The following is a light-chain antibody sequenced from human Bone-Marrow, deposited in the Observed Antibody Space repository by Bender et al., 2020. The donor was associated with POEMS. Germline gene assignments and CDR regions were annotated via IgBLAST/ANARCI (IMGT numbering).Light chain of an antibody. CDR3: CSHARSSTWV. CDR1: SSDVGPYNF. CDR2: EAF. V-gene: IGLV2-23*01. Sequence: HSALPQPASVFGSPGQSTTISSTGTSSDVGPYNFVPWYQQHPAKAPKLIIYEAFKRPSGFSNRFSGSKSGNTASLTISGLQTEDEADYYCCSHARSSTWVFGGGTKLTVL. J-gene: IGLJ3*02.